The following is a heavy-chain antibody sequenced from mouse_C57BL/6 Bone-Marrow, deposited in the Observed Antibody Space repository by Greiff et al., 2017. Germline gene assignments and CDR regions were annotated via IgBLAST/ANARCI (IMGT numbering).Heavy chain of an antibody. CDR3: AKGLRGYCAMDY. D-gene: IGHD2-4*01. Sequence: EVKLMESGPGLVKPSQSLSLTCSVTGYSITSGYYWNWLRQFPGNKLEWMGYISYDGSNNYNPSLKNRISITRDTTKNQFFLKLNSVTTEDTATYYCAKGLRGYCAMDYWGQGTSVTVSS. J-gene: IGHJ4*01. CDR1: GYSITSGYY. V-gene: IGHV3-6*01. CDR2: ISYDGSN.